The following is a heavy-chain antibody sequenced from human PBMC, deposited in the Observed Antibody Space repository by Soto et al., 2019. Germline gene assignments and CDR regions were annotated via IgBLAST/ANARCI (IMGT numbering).Heavy chain of an antibody. Sequence: QVQLQESGPGLVKPSQTLSLTCSVSGASTVSHYHWTWIRQPPGKGLEWMGYIFNSGTTFYNPSLTSRLSISMGTSGNHFSLELRSVTAVDTAVYYCALALGPTTGLDYWGQGTLVTVSS. CDR1: GASTVSHYH. CDR3: ALALGPTTGLDY. CDR2: IFNSGTT. D-gene: IGHD1-26*01. J-gene: IGHJ4*02. V-gene: IGHV4-31*02.